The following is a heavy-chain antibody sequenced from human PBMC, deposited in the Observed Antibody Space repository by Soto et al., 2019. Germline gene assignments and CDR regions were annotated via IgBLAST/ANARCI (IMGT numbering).Heavy chain of an antibody. CDR1: GFTFSSYW. V-gene: IGHV3-7*01. D-gene: IGHD6-19*01. Sequence: GGSLRLSCAASGFTFSSYWMSWVRQAPGKGLEWVANIKQDGSEKYYVDSVKGRFTISRDNAKNSLYLQMNSLRAEDTAVYYCARDGFFSSGWSEYFQHWGQGTLVTVSS. J-gene: IGHJ1*01. CDR2: IKQDGSEK. CDR3: ARDGFFSSGWSEYFQH.